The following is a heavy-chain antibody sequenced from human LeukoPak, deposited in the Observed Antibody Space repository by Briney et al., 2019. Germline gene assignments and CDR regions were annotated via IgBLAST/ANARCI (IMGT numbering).Heavy chain of an antibody. J-gene: IGHJ4*02. Sequence: SETLSLTCAVYGGSFSGYYWSWIRQPPGKGLEWIGEINHSGSTNYNPSLKSRVTISVDTSKNQFSLKVSSVTAADTAVYYCAREKNGNEPFDYWGQGTLVTVSS. V-gene: IGHV4-34*01. CDR3: AREKNGNEPFDY. CDR2: INHSGST. D-gene: IGHD4-23*01. CDR1: GGSFSGYY.